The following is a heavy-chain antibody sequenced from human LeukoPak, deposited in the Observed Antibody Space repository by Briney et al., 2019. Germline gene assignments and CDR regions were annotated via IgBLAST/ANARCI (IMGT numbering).Heavy chain of an antibody. Sequence: ASVKVSCKASGGTFSSYTISWVRQAPGQGLEWMGRIIPILGIANYAQKFQGRVTITADKSTSTAYMELSSLRSEDTAVYYCASRVVPAAMGVFDIWGQGTMVTVSS. J-gene: IGHJ3*02. CDR2: IIPILGIA. V-gene: IGHV1-69*02. D-gene: IGHD2-2*01. CDR1: GGTFSSYT. CDR3: ASRVVPAAMGVFDI.